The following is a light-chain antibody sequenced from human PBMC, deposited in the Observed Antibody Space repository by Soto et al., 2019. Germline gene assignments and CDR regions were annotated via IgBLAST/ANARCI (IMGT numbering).Light chain of an antibody. Sequence: EIVLTQSPGTLSLSPGERATLSCRASQSVSSSHLAWYQQKPGQAPRLLIYGASSRATGIPDRFSGSGSGTDFTLTISRLEPEDVAVYYCQQYGSSPLTFGGGTKVDIK. V-gene: IGKV3-20*01. CDR3: QQYGSSPLT. J-gene: IGKJ4*01. CDR1: QSVSSSH. CDR2: GAS.